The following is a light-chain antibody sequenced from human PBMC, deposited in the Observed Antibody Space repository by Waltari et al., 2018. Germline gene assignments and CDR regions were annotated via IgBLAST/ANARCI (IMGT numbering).Light chain of an antibody. V-gene: IGKV4-1*01. CDR1: QSVLYSSNNKNY. Sequence: DIVMTQSPDSLAVSLGERATINCQSSQSVLYSSNNKNYLAWYQQKPGQPPKLLIYWASTRESGVPDRFSGSGSGTDFTLTISSLQAEDVAVYYCQQYYSTPTFGQGTKVGIK. CDR2: WAS. CDR3: QQYYSTPT. J-gene: IGKJ1*01.